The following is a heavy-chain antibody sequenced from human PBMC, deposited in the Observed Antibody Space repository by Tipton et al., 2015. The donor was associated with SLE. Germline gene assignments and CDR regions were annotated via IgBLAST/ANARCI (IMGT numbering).Heavy chain of an antibody. CDR2: IKKDGRDK. CDR3: ARSRGWRDAFDI. CDR1: GFTFSDYW. D-gene: IGHD6-19*01. Sequence: SLRLSCAASGFTFSDYWMSWVRQAPGKGREWVANIKKDGRDKYYVDSVKGRFTISRDNAKNSLSLQVNSLRAEGTAVYYCARSRGWRDAFDIWGQGTRVTVSS. J-gene: IGHJ3*02. V-gene: IGHV3-7*01.